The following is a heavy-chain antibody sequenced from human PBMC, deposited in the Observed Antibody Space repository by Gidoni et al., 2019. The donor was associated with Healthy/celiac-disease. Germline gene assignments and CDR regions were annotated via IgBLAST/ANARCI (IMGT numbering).Heavy chain of an antibody. V-gene: IGHV4-31*02. CDR2: IYYSGST. J-gene: IGHJ3*02. Sequence: LEWIGYIYYSGSTYYNPSLKSRVTISVDTSKNQFSLKLSSVTAADTAVYYCARDWRYYDILTGRTAHDAFDIWGQGTMVTVSS. D-gene: IGHD3-9*01. CDR3: ARDWRYYDILTGRTAHDAFDI.